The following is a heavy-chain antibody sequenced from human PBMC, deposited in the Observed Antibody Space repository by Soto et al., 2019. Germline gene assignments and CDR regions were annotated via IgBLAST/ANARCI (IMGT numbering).Heavy chain of an antibody. CDR3: ARESYYYDSSGYPHAFDI. J-gene: IGHJ3*02. CDR2: IVVGSGNT. CDR1: GFTFTSSA. D-gene: IGHD3-22*01. V-gene: IGHV1-58*01. Sequence: SVKVSCKASGFTFTSSAVQCVRQAREQRLEWIGWIVVGSGNTNYAQKFQERVTMTRDTSISTAYMELSRLRSDDTAVYYCARESYYYDSSGYPHAFDIWGQGTMVTVSS.